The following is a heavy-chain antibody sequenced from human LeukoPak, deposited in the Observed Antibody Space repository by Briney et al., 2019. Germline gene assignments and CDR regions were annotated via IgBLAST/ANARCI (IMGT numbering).Heavy chain of an antibody. CDR3: AKDLGFWSYNWFDP. Sequence: GRSLRLSCAASGFTFSSYGMHWVRQAPGKGLEWVAVIWYDGSNKYYADSVKGRFTISRDNSKNTLYLQMNSLRAEDTVVYYCAKDLGFWSYNWFDPWGQGTLVTVSS. CDR2: IWYDGSNK. J-gene: IGHJ5*02. CDR1: GFTFSSYG. V-gene: IGHV3-33*06. D-gene: IGHD3-10*01.